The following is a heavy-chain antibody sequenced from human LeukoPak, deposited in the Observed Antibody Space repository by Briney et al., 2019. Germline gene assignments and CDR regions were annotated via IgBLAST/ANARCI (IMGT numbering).Heavy chain of an antibody. CDR2: INPNSGGT. Sequence: ASVKVSCKASGGTFSSYAISWVRQAPGQGLEWMGWINPNSGGTNYAQKFQGRVTMTRDTSISTAYMELSRLRSDDTAVYYCASSITIFGVVITPGDWFDPWGQGTLVTVSS. D-gene: IGHD3-3*01. V-gene: IGHV1-2*02. CDR1: GGTFSSYA. CDR3: ASSITIFGVVITPGDWFDP. J-gene: IGHJ5*02.